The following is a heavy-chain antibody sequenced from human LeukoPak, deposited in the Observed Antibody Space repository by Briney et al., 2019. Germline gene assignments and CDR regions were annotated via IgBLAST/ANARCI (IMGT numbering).Heavy chain of an antibody. Sequence: GESLKISCKGSGYSFTTYWIGWVRPMPGKGLEWMGIIYPSDSDIRIGPSFQGQVTISVDKSINTAYLQWSSLKASDTAIYYCARRAVVIGVGYFDYWGQGTLVTVSS. J-gene: IGHJ4*02. CDR3: ARRAVVIGVGYFDY. V-gene: IGHV5-51*01. CDR1: GYSFTTYW. D-gene: IGHD4-23*01. CDR2: IYPSDSDI.